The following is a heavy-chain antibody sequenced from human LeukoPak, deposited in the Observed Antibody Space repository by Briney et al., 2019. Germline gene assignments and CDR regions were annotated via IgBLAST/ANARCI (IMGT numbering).Heavy chain of an antibody. CDR1: GFTFSSYA. Sequence: PGGSLRLSCAASGFTFSSYAMHWVRQAPGKGLEYVSAISSNGGSTYYANSVKGRFTISRDNSKNTLYLQMGSLRAKDMAVYYCWREMRIAGVVGFDIWGQGTMVTVSS. V-gene: IGHV3-64*01. CDR2: ISSNGGST. J-gene: IGHJ3*02. D-gene: IGHD6-6*01. CDR3: WREMRIAGVVGFDI.